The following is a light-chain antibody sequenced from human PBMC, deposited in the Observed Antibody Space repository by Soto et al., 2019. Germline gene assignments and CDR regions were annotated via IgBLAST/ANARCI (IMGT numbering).Light chain of an antibody. J-gene: IGKJ4*01. CDR1: QSISEF. V-gene: IGKV3-11*01. CDR3: QQRSKWPVT. CDR2: DAS. Sequence: FVLTQSPATLSLSPGERATLSCRASQSISEFLAWYQQKPGQAPRLLIYDASNRATGTPARFSGSGSGTDFTLTISSLEAEDFALYYCQQRSKWPVTFGGGTKVHI.